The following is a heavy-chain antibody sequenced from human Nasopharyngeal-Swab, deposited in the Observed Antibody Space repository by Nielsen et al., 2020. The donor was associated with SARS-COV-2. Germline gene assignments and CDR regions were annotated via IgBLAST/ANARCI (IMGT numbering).Heavy chain of an antibody. V-gene: IGHV3-30-3*01. J-gene: IGHJ4*02. Sequence: GEFLKISCAASGFTFSGHDMHWVRQAPGKGLEWVAVVSYDGNTVYYADSLKGRFTISRDNSKNTIYLHMNSLRTDDTAVYFCARDPYPALSGSYAIFDNWGQGTLVTVSS. CDR1: GFTFSGHD. CDR2: VSYDGNTV. CDR3: ARDPYPALSGSYAIFDN. D-gene: IGHD2-2*01.